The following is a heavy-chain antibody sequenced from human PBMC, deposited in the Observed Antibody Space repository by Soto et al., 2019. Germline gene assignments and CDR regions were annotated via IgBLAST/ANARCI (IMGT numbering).Heavy chain of an antibody. CDR1: GFIFSDYA. Sequence: QVQLVESGGGVVQPGRSLRLSCAASGFIFSDYAMHWVRQAPGKGLEWVAVISYGGDNKYYADSVRGRFAISRDNLKNTLDLQMNSLNPEDTAMYHWAKARHSTSWYGLEADFWGQGTLVTVSS. CDR3: AKARHSTSWYGLEADF. J-gene: IGHJ4*02. CDR2: ISYGGDNK. V-gene: IGHV3-30*09. D-gene: IGHD6-13*01.